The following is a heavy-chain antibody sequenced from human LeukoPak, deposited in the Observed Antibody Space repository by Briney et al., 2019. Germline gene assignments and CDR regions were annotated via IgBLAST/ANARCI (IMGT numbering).Heavy chain of an antibody. J-gene: IGHJ4*01. D-gene: IGHD3-10*01. CDR1: GGTFSSYA. V-gene: IGHV1-69*13. Sequence: ASVNVSCKASGGTFSSYAITWVRQAAGQGLEGMGGIIPIFGTPHYAQKFQGRVTIAADESTSTSYMDLSSLRSEDTAVYYCATVKIGEFHIDYWGQGTLVTVSS. CDR3: ATVKIGEFHIDY. CDR2: IIPIFGTP.